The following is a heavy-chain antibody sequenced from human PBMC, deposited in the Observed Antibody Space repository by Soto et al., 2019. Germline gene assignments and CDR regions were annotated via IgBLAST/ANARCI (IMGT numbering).Heavy chain of an antibody. V-gene: IGHV1-8*01. CDR1: VYTCTSYD. CDR2: MKPNSGNT. D-gene: IGHD4-17*01. CDR3: ATNDYDAELDY. J-gene: IGHJ4*02. Sequence: QVQLVPSGAEVMKPGASVKVSCKASVYTCTSYDINWVRQATGQGLDWMGWMKPNSGNTCYAQKFQGRDTMTRNISTSTAYRELGSVGSEDTAEYYCATNDYDAELDYWGQGTLVTVSS.